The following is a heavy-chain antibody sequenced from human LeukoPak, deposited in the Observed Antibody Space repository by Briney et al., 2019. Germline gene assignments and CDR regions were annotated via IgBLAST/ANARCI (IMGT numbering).Heavy chain of an antibody. CDR2: IYYSGST. Sequence: SETLSLTCTVSGGSISSHYWSWIRQPPEKGLEWIGYIYYSGSTNYNPSLKSRVTISVDTSKNQFSLKLSSVTAADTAVYYCARYCGGDCYSSAFDIWGQGTMVTVSS. D-gene: IGHD2-21*02. CDR3: ARYCGGDCYSSAFDI. J-gene: IGHJ3*02. V-gene: IGHV4-59*11. CDR1: GGSISSHY.